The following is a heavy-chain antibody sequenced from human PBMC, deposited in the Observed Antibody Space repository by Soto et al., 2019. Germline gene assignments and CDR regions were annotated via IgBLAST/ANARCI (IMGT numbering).Heavy chain of an antibody. CDR3: ASCWSWDAFDI. J-gene: IGHJ3*02. Sequence: PSETLSLTCTVSGGSISSYYWSWIRQPPGKGXEXSXXXYXSXXXNXXXXLKSRVTISVDTSKNQFSLKLSSVTAADTDVYYCASCWSWDAFDIWGQGTMVTVSS. CDR2: XYXSXXX. CDR1: GGSISSYY. D-gene: IGHD2-8*02. V-gene: IGHV4-59*01.